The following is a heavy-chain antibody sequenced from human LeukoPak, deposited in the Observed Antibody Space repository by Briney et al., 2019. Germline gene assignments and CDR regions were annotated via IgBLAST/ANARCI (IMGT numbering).Heavy chain of an antibody. CDR2: ISAYNGNT. CDR1: GYTFTSYG. J-gene: IGHJ4*02. V-gene: IGHV1-18*01. CDR3: ASLGYYDSSGYHASATGY. Sequence: ASVKVSCKASGYTFTSYGISWVRQAPGQGLEWMGWISAYNGNTNYAQKLQGRVTMTRDTSISTAYMELSRLRSDDTAVYYCASLGYYDSSGYHASATGYWGQGTLVTVSS. D-gene: IGHD3-22*01.